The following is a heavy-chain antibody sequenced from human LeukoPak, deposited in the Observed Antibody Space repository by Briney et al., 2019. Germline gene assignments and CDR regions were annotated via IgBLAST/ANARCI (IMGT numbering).Heavy chain of an antibody. V-gene: IGHV3-30-3*01. Sequence: GGSLRLSCAASGFTFSTNAMHWVRQAPGKGLEWMAVISFDGSSDTYADPAEGRFTISRDTSKNTLYLQMNSLRNDDTAVYYCARDEANDLFKGGAYFLDWGQGALVTVSS. CDR3: ARDEANDLFKGGAYFLD. J-gene: IGHJ1*01. D-gene: IGHD3-9*01. CDR2: ISFDGSSD. CDR1: GFTFSTNA.